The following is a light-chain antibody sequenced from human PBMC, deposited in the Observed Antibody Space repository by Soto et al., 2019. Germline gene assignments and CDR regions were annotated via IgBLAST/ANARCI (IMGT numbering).Light chain of an antibody. CDR2: EVS. CDR3: SSYTSSSTPYV. CDR1: SNDGGGYNY. V-gene: IGLV2-14*01. J-gene: IGLJ1*01. Sequence: QSALTQPASVSGSPGQSITISCTGTSNDGGGYNYVSWYQQHPGKAPKLMIYEVSNRPSGVSNRFSGSKSGNTASLTISGLQAEDEADYYCSSYTSSSTPYVFGTGTKLTVL.